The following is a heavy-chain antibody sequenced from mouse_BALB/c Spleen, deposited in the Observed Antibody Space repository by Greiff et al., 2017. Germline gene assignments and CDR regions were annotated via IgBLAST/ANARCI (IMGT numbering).Heavy chain of an antibody. CDR1: GYTFTSYY. V-gene: IGHV1S81*02. D-gene: IGHD1-1*01. Sequence: QVQLQQSGAELVKPGASVKLSCKASGYTFTSYYMYWVKQRPGQGLEWIGEINPSNGGTNFNEKFKSKATLTVDKSSSTAYMQLSSLTSEDSAVYYCTRRDYYGSSSFDYWGQGTTLTVSS. J-gene: IGHJ2*01. CDR2: INPSNGGT. CDR3: TRRDYYGSSSFDY.